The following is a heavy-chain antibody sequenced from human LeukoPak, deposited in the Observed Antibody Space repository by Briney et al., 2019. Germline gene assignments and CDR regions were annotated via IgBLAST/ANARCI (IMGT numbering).Heavy chain of an antibody. CDR3: ARSITSSWYGDFQH. Sequence: PSETLSLTCTVSGGSVSSYYWSWIPQPPGKGLEWFAYIYYIGSTNYNPSLKSRVTISVDTSKNQFSLKLSSVTAADTAVYYCARSITSSWYGDFQHWGQGTLVTVSS. J-gene: IGHJ1*01. V-gene: IGHV4-59*02. CDR1: GGSVSSYY. D-gene: IGHD6-13*01. CDR2: IYYIGST.